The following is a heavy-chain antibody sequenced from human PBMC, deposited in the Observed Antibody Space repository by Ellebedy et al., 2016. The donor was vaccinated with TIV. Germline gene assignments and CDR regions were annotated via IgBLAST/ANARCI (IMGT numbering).Heavy chain of an antibody. CDR2: ISTYDGNT. CDR1: GYTFTSYG. Sequence: AASVKVSCKASGYTFTSYGISWVRQAPGQGLEWMGWISTYDGNTNYAQKLQGRVTMTTDTSTGTVYMELRSLISDDTAVYYCARDSGRASHFRTCGDYWGQGTLVTVSS. CDR3: ARDSGRASHFRTCGDY. J-gene: IGHJ4*02. V-gene: IGHV1-18*01. D-gene: IGHD1-14*01.